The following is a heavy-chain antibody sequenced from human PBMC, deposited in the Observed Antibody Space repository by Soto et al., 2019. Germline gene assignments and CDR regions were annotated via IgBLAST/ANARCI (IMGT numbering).Heavy chain of an antibody. V-gene: IGHV3-30*18. Sequence: QVQLVESGGGVVQAGRSLRLSCVASEFTFKSYGVHWVRQAPGKGLAWVAVMSYDGNKKHYADSVRGRFTISRDNSKYSLYLQMNRLRTEDTAVYYCAKDSYRGDIVLTPAPYGNDYWGQGTLVTVSS. CDR2: MSYDGNKK. D-gene: IGHD2-2*01. CDR3: AKDSYRGDIVLTPAPYGNDY. J-gene: IGHJ4*02. CDR1: EFTFKSYG.